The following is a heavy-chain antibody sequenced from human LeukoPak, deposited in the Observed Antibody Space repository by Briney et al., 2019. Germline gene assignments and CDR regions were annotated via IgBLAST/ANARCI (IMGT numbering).Heavy chain of an antibody. V-gene: IGHV3-72*01. D-gene: IGHD1-1*01. CDR1: GFTFSDHY. Sequence: PGGSLRLSCAASGFTFSDHYMDWVRQAPGKGLKWVVRIRTKANSYTTEYAASVKGRFTISRDDSKNSLYLQMNSLKTEDTAVYYCARSSANWPFDYWGQGTLVTVSS. CDR2: IRTKANSYTT. CDR3: ARSSANWPFDY. J-gene: IGHJ4*02.